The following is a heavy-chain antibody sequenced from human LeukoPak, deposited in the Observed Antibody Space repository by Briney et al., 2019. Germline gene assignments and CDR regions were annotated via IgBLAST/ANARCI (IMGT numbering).Heavy chain of an antibody. D-gene: IGHD1-26*01. J-gene: IGHJ4*02. Sequence: SETLSLTCAVSGGSISNYDWSWIRQPAGKGLEWIGRIYSSGSTNYNPSLKSRVTMSVDTSKNQFSLRLSSVTAADTAVYYCARYNGAFGFDYWGQGTLVTVSS. V-gene: IGHV4-4*07. CDR2: IYSSGST. CDR1: GGSISNYD. CDR3: ARYNGAFGFDY.